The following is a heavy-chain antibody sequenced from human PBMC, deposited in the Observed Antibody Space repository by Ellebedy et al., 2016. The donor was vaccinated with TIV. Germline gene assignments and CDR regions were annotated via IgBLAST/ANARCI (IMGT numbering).Heavy chain of an antibody. Sequence: GESPKISCEASGFTFSTYGMHWVRQAPGKGLEWVAFISNEGSTRYNTDSVKGRFTISRDNSKNTLYLQMDSLRAEDTAVYYCAKDIDSGSYYLDASDVWGQGTKVTVSS. V-gene: IGHV3-30*18. CDR3: AKDIDSGSYYLDASDV. CDR1: GFTFSTYG. D-gene: IGHD1-26*01. CDR2: ISNEGSTR. J-gene: IGHJ3*01.